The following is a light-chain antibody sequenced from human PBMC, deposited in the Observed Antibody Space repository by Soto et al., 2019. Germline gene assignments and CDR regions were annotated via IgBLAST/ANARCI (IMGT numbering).Light chain of an antibody. V-gene: IGKV2-30*02. Sequence: DVVMTQSPLSLPVTLGQPASISCRSSHSLVHPDGNIYLSWFQQRPGQSPRRLIYKVSNRDSGVPDRISGSGSGTGFTLRISRVEAEDVGIYYCMQGTHWPWTFGQGTKVDIK. CDR3: MQGTHWPWT. CDR2: KVS. J-gene: IGKJ1*01. CDR1: HSLVHPDGNIY.